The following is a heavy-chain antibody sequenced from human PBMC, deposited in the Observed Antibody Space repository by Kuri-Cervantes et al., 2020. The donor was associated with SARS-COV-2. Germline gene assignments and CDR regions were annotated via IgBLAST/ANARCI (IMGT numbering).Heavy chain of an antibody. CDR1: GFTFSSYA. Sequence: GESLKISCAASGFTFSSYAMHWVRQAPGKGLEWVAGLSYDGSNKQYADSVKGRFTISRDDSKNTLYLQMNSLRAEDTAVYYCARSLRYYFDYWGQGTLVTVSS. V-gene: IGHV3-30*04. CDR2: LSYDGSNK. J-gene: IGHJ4*02. CDR3: ARSLRYYFDY.